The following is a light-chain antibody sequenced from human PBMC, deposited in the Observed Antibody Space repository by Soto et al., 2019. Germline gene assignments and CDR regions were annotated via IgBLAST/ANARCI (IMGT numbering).Light chain of an antibody. J-gene: IGKJ4*01. CDR3: QQYNNWPRAT. Sequence: EIEMTQSPATLSVSPGERAPLSCSASQSVSSNLAWYQQKPGQAPRLLIYGASSRATGIPARFSGSGSGTEFNMTISSLQSEDFAVYYCQQYNNWPRATFGGGTKVDIK. CDR2: GAS. CDR1: QSVSSN. V-gene: IGKV3-15*01.